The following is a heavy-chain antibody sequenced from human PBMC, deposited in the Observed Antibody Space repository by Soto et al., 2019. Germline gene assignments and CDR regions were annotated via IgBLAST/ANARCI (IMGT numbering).Heavy chain of an antibody. V-gene: IGHV3-30*18. CDR1: GFTFSSYG. Sequence: QSVRNLKISCAASGFTFSSYGMHWVRQAPGKGLEWVAVISYDGSNKYYADSVKGRFTISRDNSKNTLYLQMNSLRAEDTAVYYCAKVAVLVVTPHNGDSDIWGTGTFGTVS. J-gene: IGHJ3*02. D-gene: IGHD2-21*01. CDR3: AKVAVLVVTPHNGDSDI. CDR2: ISYDGSNK.